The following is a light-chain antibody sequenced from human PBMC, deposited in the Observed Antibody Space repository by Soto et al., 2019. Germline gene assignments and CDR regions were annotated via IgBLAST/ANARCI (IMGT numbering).Light chain of an antibody. J-gene: IGKJ2*01. Sequence: ENVLTQSPGTLSLSPGERATLSCRASQSVSSRFLAWYQQKPGQAPRLLMYGGSNRASGIPDRFRGTGSGTDFTLTISRLEPDDFATYYCQQYNTYLYTFGQGTRLDIK. CDR3: QQYNTYLYT. CDR2: GGS. V-gene: IGKV3-20*01. CDR1: QSVSSRF.